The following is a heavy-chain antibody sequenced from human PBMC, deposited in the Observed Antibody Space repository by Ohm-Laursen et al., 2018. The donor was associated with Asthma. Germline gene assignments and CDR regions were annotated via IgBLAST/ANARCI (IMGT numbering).Heavy chain of an antibody. CDR2: DSYSGST. D-gene: IGHD1-26*01. Sequence: TLSLTCAVYGGSFSGYYWSWIRPPPGKGLQWLAEDSYSGSTNCNPSLESRITVSVDKSKNQLSLTLTSVTAADTAMYYCTRRGGSDLIHFGSWGQGTPVTVSS. CDR3: TRRGGSDLIHFGS. J-gene: IGHJ4*02. V-gene: IGHV4-34*01. CDR1: GGSFSGYY.